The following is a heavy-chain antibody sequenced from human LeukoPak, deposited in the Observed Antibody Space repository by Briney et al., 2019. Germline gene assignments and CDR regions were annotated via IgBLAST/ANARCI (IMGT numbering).Heavy chain of an antibody. CDR3: ARADGYSSGWYTH. D-gene: IGHD6-19*01. J-gene: IGHJ4*02. Sequence: GGSLRLSCAASGFTVSSNYMSWVRQAPGKGLEWVSVIYNGGSTYYADSVKGRFTISRDNSKNTLYLQMNSLRAEDTAVYYCARADGYSSGWYTHWGQGTLVTVSS. CDR1: GFTVSSNY. CDR2: IYNGGST. V-gene: IGHV3-66*01.